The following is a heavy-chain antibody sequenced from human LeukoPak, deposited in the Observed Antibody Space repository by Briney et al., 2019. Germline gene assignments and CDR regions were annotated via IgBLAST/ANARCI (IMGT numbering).Heavy chain of an antibody. CDR2: IILILDIV. D-gene: IGHD4-11*01. J-gene: IGHJ5*02. CDR1: GGTFSSYA. V-gene: IGHV1-69*04. CDR3: ARDPITVTTYGWFDP. Sequence: EASVEVSCKASGGTFSSYAISWVRQAPGQGLEWMGRIILILDIVNYAQKFQGRVTITADKSTSTAYMELSSLRSEDTAVYYCARDPITVTTYGWFDPWGQGTLVTVSS.